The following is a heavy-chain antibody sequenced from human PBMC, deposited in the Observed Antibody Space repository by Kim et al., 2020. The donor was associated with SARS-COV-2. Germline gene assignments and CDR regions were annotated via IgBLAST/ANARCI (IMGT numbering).Heavy chain of an antibody. CDR2: ISAYNGNT. D-gene: IGHD3-10*01. Sequence: ASVKVSCKASGYTFISYGVSWVRQAPGQGLEWMGWISAYNGNTNYAQKFQDRLTMTTDTSTSMVYMELRSLRSDDTAVYYCARGGPYYYGSGLGSYGMDVWGQGTTVTVSS. CDR1: GYTFISYG. J-gene: IGHJ6*02. CDR3: ARGGPYYYGSGLGSYGMDV. V-gene: IGHV1-18*01.